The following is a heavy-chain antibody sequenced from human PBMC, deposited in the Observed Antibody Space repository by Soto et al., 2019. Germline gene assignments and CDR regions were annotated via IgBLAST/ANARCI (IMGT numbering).Heavy chain of an antibody. D-gene: IGHD2-2*01. CDR2: ISAYNGKT. J-gene: IGHJ4*02. Sequence: GASVKVSCKTSGYTFTNYGITWVRQAPGQGLEWMGWISAYNGKTNYAQKLQDRVTMTTDTSTTTAYMELRSLRSDDTAVYYCARSADSQYQLPRAYWGQGTLVTSPQ. CDR3: ARSADSQYQLPRAY. CDR1: GYTFTNYG. V-gene: IGHV1-18*01.